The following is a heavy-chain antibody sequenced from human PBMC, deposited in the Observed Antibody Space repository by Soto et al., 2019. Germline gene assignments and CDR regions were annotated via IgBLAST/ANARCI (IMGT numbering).Heavy chain of an antibody. D-gene: IGHD2-8*01. V-gene: IGHV4-59*01. CDR1: GGSISHYY. J-gene: IGHJ5*02. Sequence: SETLSLTCTVSGGSISHYYWSWIRQSPGKGLEWIGYAYYSGSTDYNPSLKSRVTMSVDTSKNQVSLKLNSVTTADTAVYYCARDRSTYGGGGTGEVKENWFDPWGPGTLVT. CDR2: AYYSGST. CDR3: ARDRSTYGGGGTGEVKENWFDP.